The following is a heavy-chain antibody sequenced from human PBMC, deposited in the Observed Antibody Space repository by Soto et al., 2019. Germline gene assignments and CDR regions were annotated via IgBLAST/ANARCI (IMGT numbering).Heavy chain of an antibody. J-gene: IGHJ4*02. V-gene: IGHV4-4*02. CDR2: IHHSGDA. Sequence: SETLSLTCAVSGGSISSDSWWSWVRQPPGKGLEWIGEIHHSGDANYNPSLKSRVTLSLDKSKNQFSLRLTSVAAADTAVYYCARLEFGNFGAYWGQGTPVTVSS. CDR1: GGSISSDSW. CDR3: ARLEFGNFGAY. D-gene: IGHD3-10*01.